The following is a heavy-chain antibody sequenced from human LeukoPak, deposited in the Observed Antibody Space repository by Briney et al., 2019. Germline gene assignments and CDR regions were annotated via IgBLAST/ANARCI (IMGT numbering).Heavy chain of an antibody. J-gene: IGHJ6*02. CDR3: ARDTVVVPAAIFFYYYYGMDV. Sequence: GGSLRLSCAASGFTFSSYSMNWVRQAPGKGLEWVSSISSSSSYIYYADSVKGRFTISRDNAKNSLCLQMNSLRAEDTAVYYCARDTVVVPAAIFFYYYYGMDVWGQGTAVTVSS. CDR2: ISSSSSYI. V-gene: IGHV3-21*01. D-gene: IGHD2-2*01. CDR1: GFTFSSYS.